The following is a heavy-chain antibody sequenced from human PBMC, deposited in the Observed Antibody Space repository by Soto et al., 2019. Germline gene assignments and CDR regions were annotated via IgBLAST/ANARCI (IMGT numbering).Heavy chain of an antibody. CDR3: ARGQVVAAQH. J-gene: IGHJ4*02. CDR1: GGSISSGGYS. D-gene: IGHD2-15*01. V-gene: IGHV4-30-2*01. CDR2: IYHSGST. Sequence: QLQLQESGSGLVKPSQTLSLTCAVSGGSISSGGYSWSWIRQPPGKGLEWIGYIYHSGSTYYNPSLKSRVAISVDRSKHQCSPELNSVTAADTAVYYCARGQVVAAQHWGQGTLVTVSS.